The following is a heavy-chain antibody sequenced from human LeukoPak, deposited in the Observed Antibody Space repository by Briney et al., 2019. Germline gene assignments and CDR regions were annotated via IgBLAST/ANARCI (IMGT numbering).Heavy chain of an antibody. D-gene: IGHD2-2*01. Sequence: GESLRISCKGSGYSFTSYWIGWVRQMPGKGLEWMGIIYPGDSDTRYSPSFQGQVTISADKSISTAYLQWSSLKASDTAMYYCARPEGSSTRNMDVWGQGTTVTVSS. V-gene: IGHV5-51*01. J-gene: IGHJ6*02. CDR3: ARPEGSSTRNMDV. CDR1: GYSFTSYW. CDR2: IYPGDSDT.